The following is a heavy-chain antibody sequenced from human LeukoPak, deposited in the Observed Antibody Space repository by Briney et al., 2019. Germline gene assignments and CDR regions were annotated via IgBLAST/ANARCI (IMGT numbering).Heavy chain of an antibody. Sequence: SETLSLTCTVSGGSIIRYYWSWIRQPPGKGLEWIGYISDSGSTNYNPSLKSRVTVSVDMSKNQFSLKLSSVTAADTAVYYCARVGARIVYYMDVWGKGTTVTVSS. CDR1: GGSIIRYY. J-gene: IGHJ6*03. D-gene: IGHD2-15*01. CDR3: ARVGARIVYYMDV. CDR2: ISDSGST. V-gene: IGHV4-59*01.